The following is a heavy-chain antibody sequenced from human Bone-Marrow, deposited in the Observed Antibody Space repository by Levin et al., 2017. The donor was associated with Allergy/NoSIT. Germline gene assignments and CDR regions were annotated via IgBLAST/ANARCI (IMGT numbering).Heavy chain of an antibody. D-gene: IGHD6-13*01. V-gene: IGHV3-23*01. Sequence: LSLTCAASGFTFGSYAMNWVRQTPGKGLEWVAVISDTGSSTFYADSVKGRFTISRDNSKNMVFLQMNSLRAEDTASYYCAKEIAAVGYFYYGMDVWGQGTTVTV. CDR2: ISDTGSST. J-gene: IGHJ6*02. CDR3: AKEIAAVGYFYYGMDV. CDR1: GFTFGSYA.